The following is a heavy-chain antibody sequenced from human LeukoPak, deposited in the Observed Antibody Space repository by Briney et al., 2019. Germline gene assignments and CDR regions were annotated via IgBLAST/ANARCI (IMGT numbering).Heavy chain of an antibody. Sequence: SETLSLTCTASGGSISSYYWSWIRQPPGKGLEWIGYIYYSGSTNYNPSLKSRVTISVDTSKNQFSLKLSSVTAADTAVYYCARTMVRDLMVGWFDPWGQGTLVTVSS. CDR1: GGSISSYY. CDR3: ARTMVRDLMVGWFDP. J-gene: IGHJ5*02. V-gene: IGHV4-59*01. CDR2: IYYSGST. D-gene: IGHD3-10*01.